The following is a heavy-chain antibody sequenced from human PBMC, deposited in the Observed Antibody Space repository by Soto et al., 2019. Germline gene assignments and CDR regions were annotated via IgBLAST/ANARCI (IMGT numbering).Heavy chain of an antibody. Sequence: QVQLVQSGAEVKKPGSSVKVSCKASGGTFSSYAISWVRQAPGKGLEWMGGIIPIFGTANYAQKFQGRVRITADESTSTAYMELSSLRSGDTAVYYCVCLWGAEMATTSWGQRTLVTVSS. CDR1: GGTFSSYA. V-gene: IGHV1-69*12. CDR3: VCLWGAEMATTS. J-gene: IGHJ5*02. CDR2: IIPIFGTA. D-gene: IGHD5-12*01.